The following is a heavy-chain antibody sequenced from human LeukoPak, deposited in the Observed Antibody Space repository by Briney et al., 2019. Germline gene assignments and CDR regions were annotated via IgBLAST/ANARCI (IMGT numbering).Heavy chain of an antibody. V-gene: IGHV3-7*03. J-gene: IGHJ6*04. CDR2: IKQDGSEK. D-gene: IGHD3-10*01. Sequence: GGSLRLSCAASGFTFSSYWMSWVRQAPGKGGEWVTNIKQDGSEKYYVDSVKGRFTISRDNAKNSLYLQMNSLRAEDTAVYYCARAGRFGVFLDYYGMDVWGKGTTVTVSS. CDR3: ARAGRFGVFLDYYGMDV. CDR1: GFTFSSYW.